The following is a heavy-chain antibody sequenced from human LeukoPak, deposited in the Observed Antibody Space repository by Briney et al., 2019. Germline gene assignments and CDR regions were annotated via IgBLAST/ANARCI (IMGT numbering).Heavy chain of an antibody. V-gene: IGHV3-21*04. CDR1: GFTFSSYS. Sequence: GGSLRLSCAASGFTFSSYSMNWVRQAPGKGLEWVSSISSSSSYIYYADSVKGRFTISRDNAKNSLYLQMNSLRAEDTALYYCAKDLEDGMDVWGQGTTVTVSS. CDR3: AKDLEDGMDV. CDR2: ISSSSSYI. J-gene: IGHJ6*02.